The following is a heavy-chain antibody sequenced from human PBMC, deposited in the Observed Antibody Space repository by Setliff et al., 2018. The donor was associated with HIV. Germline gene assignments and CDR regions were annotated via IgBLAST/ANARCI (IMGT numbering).Heavy chain of an antibody. D-gene: IGHD1-1*01. CDR1: GFIFSSYA. Sequence: QPGGSLRLSCAASGFIFSSYAMHWVRQAPGKGLEWVACVRYDESNKYYAESVKDRFTISRDNSKNMVYLQMNSLRAEDTALYYCAKVKVPTTDIYFLDYWGQGTPVTVSS. CDR3: AKVKVPTTDIYFLDY. J-gene: IGHJ4*02. CDR2: VRYDESNK. V-gene: IGHV3-30*02.